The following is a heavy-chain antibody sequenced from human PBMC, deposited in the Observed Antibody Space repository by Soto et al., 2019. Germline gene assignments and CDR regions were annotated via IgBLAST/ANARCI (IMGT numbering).Heavy chain of an antibody. J-gene: IGHJ4*02. Sequence: ASVKVSCKASGYSFTSYHMHWLRQTPGQGLEWMGIINPSGGSTSYAQKFQGRVTMTRDTSTSTVYMELSSLRSEDTAVYYCARDLYSSSSSGGLDYWGQGTLVTVSS. CDR1: GYSFTSYH. CDR2: INPSGGST. V-gene: IGHV1-46*03. D-gene: IGHD6-6*01. CDR3: ARDLYSSSSSGGLDY.